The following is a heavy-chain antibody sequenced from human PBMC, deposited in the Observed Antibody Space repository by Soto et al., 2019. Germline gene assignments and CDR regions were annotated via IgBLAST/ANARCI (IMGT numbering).Heavy chain of an antibody. V-gene: IGHV6-1*01. J-gene: IGHJ5*02. CDR1: GDSVSSNSST. D-gene: IGHD4-17*01. CDR2: TYYRSKLYN. Sequence: SQTLSLPCGISGDSVSSNSSTCNFIRQSPSRGLELLGRTYYRSKLYNEYAVSVKSRITINPDTSKNQFSLQLNSVTPEDTAVYYCARATRTWFDPWGQGTLVTVSS. CDR3: ARATRTWFDP.